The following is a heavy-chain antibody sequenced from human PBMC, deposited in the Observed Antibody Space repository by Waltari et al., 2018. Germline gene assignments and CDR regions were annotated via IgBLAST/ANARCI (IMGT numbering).Heavy chain of an antibody. CDR2: IIPIFDKS. D-gene: IGHD1-26*01. V-gene: IGHV1-69*12. CDR1: GDTFSTYT. J-gene: IGHJ3*01. CDR3: ARDGNHGAFEV. Sequence: QVQLIQSGAEVKRPGSSVRVSCKVSGDTFSTYTLSWVRQAPGQGLEWMGGIIPIFDKSNYVQRFQGRVTFTADESTSTTYMELSSLKSDDTAVYYCARDGNHGAFEVWGQGTMVTVSS.